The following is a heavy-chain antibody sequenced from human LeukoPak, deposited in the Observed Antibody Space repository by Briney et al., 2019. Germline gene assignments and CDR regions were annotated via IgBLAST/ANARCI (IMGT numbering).Heavy chain of an antibody. CDR1: GFTFSSYG. J-gene: IGHJ5*02. D-gene: IGHD2-2*01. V-gene: IGHV3-30*02. CDR2: IWYDGSNK. Sequence: GGSLRLSCAASGFTFSSYGTNWVRQAPGKGLEWVAVIWYDGSNKYYADSVKGRFTISRDNSKNTLYLQMNSLRAEDMALYYCAKEAFNCSSTSCYGVGWFDPWGQGTLVTVSS. CDR3: AKEAFNCSSTSCYGVGWFDP.